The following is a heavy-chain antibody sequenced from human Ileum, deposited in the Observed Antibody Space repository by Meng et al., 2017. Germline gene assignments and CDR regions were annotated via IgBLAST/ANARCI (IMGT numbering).Heavy chain of an antibody. J-gene: IGHJ4*02. CDR3: ARGGGRYGPDFDY. D-gene: IGHD3-16*01. V-gene: IGHV4-34*01. Sequence: LQELRPRLVKPSGLRAPTCACYGGSFSGYQWGWTRQPQGKGLEWIGEINHSGRTNYNPSLKSRVTISVDTSKNQFSLKLSSVTAADTAVYYCARGGGRYGPDFDYWGQGTLVTVSS. CDR2: INHSGRT. CDR1: GGSFSGYQ.